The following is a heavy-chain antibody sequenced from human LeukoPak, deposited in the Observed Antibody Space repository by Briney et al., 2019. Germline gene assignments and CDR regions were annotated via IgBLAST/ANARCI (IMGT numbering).Heavy chain of an antibody. CDR3: SRLRGYSYGYADY. V-gene: IGHV3-48*04. CDR1: GFTFSSYS. J-gene: IGHJ4*02. CDR2: ISNSGRTV. Sequence: PGGSLRLSCAASGFTFSSYSMNWVRQAPGKGLEWVSYISNSGRTVDYADSVKGRFTISRDNAKNLMYLQMNSLRAEDTAVYYCSRLRGYSYGYADYWGQGTLVAVSS. D-gene: IGHD5-18*01.